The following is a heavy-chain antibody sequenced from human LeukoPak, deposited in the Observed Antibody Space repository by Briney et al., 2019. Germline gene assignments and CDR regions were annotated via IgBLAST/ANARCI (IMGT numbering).Heavy chain of an antibody. Sequence: ASVKVTCKASGYTFTSYDINWVRQATGQRLEWMGWMNPNSGNTGYAQKFQGRVTITRNTSISTAYMELSSLRSEDTAVYYCARGHYQYGSDYMDVWGKGTTVTVSS. CDR1: GYTFTSYD. V-gene: IGHV1-8*03. J-gene: IGHJ6*03. CDR2: MNPNSGNT. D-gene: IGHD3-10*01. CDR3: ARGHYQYGSDYMDV.